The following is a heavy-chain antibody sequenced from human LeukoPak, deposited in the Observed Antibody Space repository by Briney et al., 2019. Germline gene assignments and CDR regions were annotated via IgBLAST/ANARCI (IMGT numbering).Heavy chain of an antibody. V-gene: IGHV1-2*02. CDR2: INPNSGGT. CDR3: ARDRCSSTSCYIRASWAFDI. Sequence: ASVKVSCKASGYTFTGYYMHWVRQAPGQGLEWMGWINPNSGGTNYAQKFQGRVTMTRDTSISTAYMELSRLRSEDTAVYYCARDRCSSTSCYIRASWAFDIWGQGTMVTVSS. D-gene: IGHD2-2*02. CDR1: GYTFTGYY. J-gene: IGHJ3*02.